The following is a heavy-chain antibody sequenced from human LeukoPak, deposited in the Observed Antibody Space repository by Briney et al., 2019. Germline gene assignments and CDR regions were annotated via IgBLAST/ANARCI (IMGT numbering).Heavy chain of an antibody. Sequence: GGSLRLSCAASGFTFSSYAMNWVRQAPGKGLEWVSSISSSSSYIYYADSVKGRFTISRDNAKNSLYLQMNSLRAEDTAVYYCARVDGPRFLESNYYMDVWGKGTTVTVSS. CDR1: GFTFSSYA. V-gene: IGHV3-21*01. CDR2: ISSSSSYI. D-gene: IGHD3-3*01. CDR3: ARVDGPRFLESNYYMDV. J-gene: IGHJ6*03.